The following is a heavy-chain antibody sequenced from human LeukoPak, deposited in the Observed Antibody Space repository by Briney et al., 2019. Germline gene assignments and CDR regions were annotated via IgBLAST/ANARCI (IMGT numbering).Heavy chain of an antibody. CDR1: GYTFTSYD. Sequence: ASVKVSCKASGYTFTSYDINWVRQATGQGLEWMGWMSPNSGNTGYAQKFQGRVTMTRNTSISTAYMELSSLRPEDTAVYYCARALTQYYDSSAAAGYWGQGTLVTVSS. V-gene: IGHV1-8*01. CDR2: MSPNSGNT. D-gene: IGHD3-22*01. CDR3: ARALTQYYDSSAAAGY. J-gene: IGHJ4*02.